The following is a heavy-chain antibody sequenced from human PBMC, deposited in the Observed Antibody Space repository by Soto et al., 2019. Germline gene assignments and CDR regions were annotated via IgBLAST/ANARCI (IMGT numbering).Heavy chain of an antibody. CDR1: GFTFSSYA. D-gene: IGHD4-17*01. CDR3: ASDLDYGERVLDY. J-gene: IGHJ4*02. Sequence: QVQLVESGGGVVQPGRSLRLSCTASGFTFSSYAMHWVRQAPGKGLEWVAVISYDGSNKYYADSVKGRFTISRDNSKNTLYLQMNSLRAEDTAVYYCASDLDYGERVLDYWGQGTLVTVSS. CDR2: ISYDGSNK. V-gene: IGHV3-30-3*01.